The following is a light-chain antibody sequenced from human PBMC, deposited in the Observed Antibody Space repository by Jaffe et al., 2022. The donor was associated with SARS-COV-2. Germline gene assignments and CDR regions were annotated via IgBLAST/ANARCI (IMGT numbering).Light chain of an antibody. Sequence: SYELTQPPSVSVSPGQTASITCSGDKLGDKYACWYQQKPGQSPVLVIYQDSKRPSGIPERFSGSNSGNTATLTISGTQAMDEADYYCQAWDSLKVFGGGTKLTVL. J-gene: IGLJ2*01. CDR2: QDS. CDR3: QAWDSLKV. CDR1: KLGDKY. V-gene: IGLV3-1*01.